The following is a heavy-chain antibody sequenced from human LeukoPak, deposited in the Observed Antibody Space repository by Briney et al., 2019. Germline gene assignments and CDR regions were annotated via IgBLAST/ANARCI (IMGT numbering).Heavy chain of an antibody. CDR1: GFTFDDYA. Sequence: GGSLRLSCAASGFTFDDYAMHWVRQAPGKGLEWVSGISWSSGSIGYADSVKGRFTISRDNAKNSLYLQMNSLRAEDTALYYCAKELYYRGPFDYWGQGTLVTVSS. V-gene: IGHV3-9*01. D-gene: IGHD3-10*01. CDR2: ISWSSGSI. J-gene: IGHJ4*02. CDR3: AKELYYRGPFDY.